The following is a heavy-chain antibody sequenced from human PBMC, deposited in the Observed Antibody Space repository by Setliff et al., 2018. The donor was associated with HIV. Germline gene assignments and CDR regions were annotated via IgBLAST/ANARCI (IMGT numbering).Heavy chain of an antibody. Sequence: SETLSLTCTVSGGSISSSSYYWGWIRQPPGKGLEWIGYISPTGNTNYNPSLKSRVTISVDTSKTQFSLRLTSVTAADTAVYYCARAPPGIQNDAFDVWGQGTMVTVSS. CDR2: ISPTGNT. V-gene: IGHV4-61*05. CDR1: GGSISSSSYY. CDR3: ARAPPGIQNDAFDV. J-gene: IGHJ3*01.